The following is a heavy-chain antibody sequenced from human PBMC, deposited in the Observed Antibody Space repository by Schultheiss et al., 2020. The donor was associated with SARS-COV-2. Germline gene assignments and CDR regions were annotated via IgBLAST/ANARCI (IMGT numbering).Heavy chain of an antibody. Sequence: GGSLRLSCAASGFTFSSYAMHWVRQAPGKGLEWVAVISYDGSNKYYADSVKGRFTISRDNAKNSLYLQMNSLRAEDTAVYYCAKAPHCSSTSCYANYYYGMDVWGQGTTVTVSS. V-gene: IGHV3-30-3*02. CDR2: ISYDGSNK. CDR1: GFTFSSYA. CDR3: AKAPHCSSTSCYANYYYGMDV. J-gene: IGHJ6*02. D-gene: IGHD2-2*01.